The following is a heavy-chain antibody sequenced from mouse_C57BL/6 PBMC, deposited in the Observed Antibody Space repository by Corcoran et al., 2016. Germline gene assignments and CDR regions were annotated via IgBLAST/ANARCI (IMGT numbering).Heavy chain of an antibody. CDR3: ASYYGSSQAWFAY. J-gene: IGHJ3*01. CDR2: INPNNGGT. CDR1: GYTFTDYN. V-gene: IGHV1-18*01. Sequence: EVQLQQSGPELVKPGASVKIPCKASGYTFTDYNMDWVKQSHGKSLEWIGDINPNNGGTSYNQKFKGKATLTVDKSSSTAYMELRSLTSEDSAVYYCASYYGSSQAWFAYWGQGTLVTVSA. D-gene: IGHD1-1*01.